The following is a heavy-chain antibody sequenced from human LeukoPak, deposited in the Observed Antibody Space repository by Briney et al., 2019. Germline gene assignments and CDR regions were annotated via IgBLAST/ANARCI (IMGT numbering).Heavy chain of an antibody. CDR2: INGDGGSP. V-gene: IGHV3-23*01. J-gene: IGHJ4*02. CDR1: GFTFSSYA. D-gene: IGHD6-19*01. CDR3: ARGSYSSGWAYFDH. Sequence: GGSLRLSCAASGFTFSSYAMSWVRQAPGKGLEWVSTINGDGGSPYYADSVKGRFTISRDNAKNSLYLHMDSLRAEDTAVYYCARGSYSSGWAYFDHWGQGTLVTVSS.